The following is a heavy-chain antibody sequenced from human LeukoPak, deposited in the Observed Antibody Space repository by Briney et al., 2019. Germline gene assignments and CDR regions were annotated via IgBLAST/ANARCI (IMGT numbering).Heavy chain of an antibody. D-gene: IGHD2-2*01. CDR1: GFTFSSYA. CDR2: TSGSGGST. Sequence: PGGSLRLSCAASGFTFSSYAMSWVRQAPGKGLEWFSATSGSGGSTYYADSVKGRFTISRDNSKNTLYLQMNSLRAEDTAVYYCATLTVRGVVPAAQFDYWGQGTLVTVSS. J-gene: IGHJ4*02. V-gene: IGHV3-23*01. CDR3: ATLTVRGVVPAAQFDY.